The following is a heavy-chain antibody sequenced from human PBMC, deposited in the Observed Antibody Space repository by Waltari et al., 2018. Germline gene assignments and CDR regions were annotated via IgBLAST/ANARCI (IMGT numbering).Heavy chain of an antibody. J-gene: IGHJ4*02. CDR2: ISSSSSTI. D-gene: IGHD6-13*01. CDR3: ARFSPAAGKN. V-gene: IGHV3-48*04. Sequence: EVQLVESGGGLVQPGGSLRLSCAASGFTFSSYSMNWVRQAPGKGLEWVSYISSSSSTIYYADSVKGRFTISRDNAKNSLYLQMNSLRAEDTAVYYCARFSPAAGKNWGQGTLVTVSS. CDR1: GFTFSSYS.